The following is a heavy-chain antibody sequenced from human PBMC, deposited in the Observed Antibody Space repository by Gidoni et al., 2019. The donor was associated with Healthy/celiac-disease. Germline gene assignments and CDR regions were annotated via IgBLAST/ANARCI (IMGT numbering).Heavy chain of an antibody. V-gene: IGHV1-24*01. D-gene: IGHD4-17*01. CDR1: VSTLTEVS. Sequence: QVHLVQSGAEVKKPVAALQVSCTVPVSTLTEVSMHWVRHAPGKGLVWMGGFDPEDGETIYAQKFQGRVTMTEDTSTDTAYMERSSLRSEDTAVYYCATLRIPDGDFDYWGQGTLVTVSS. J-gene: IGHJ4*02. CDR3: ATLRIPDGDFDY. CDR2: FDPEDGET.